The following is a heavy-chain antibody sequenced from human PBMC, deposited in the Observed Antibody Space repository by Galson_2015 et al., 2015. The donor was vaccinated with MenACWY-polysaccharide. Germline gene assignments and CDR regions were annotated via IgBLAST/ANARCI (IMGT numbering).Heavy chain of an antibody. J-gene: IGHJ4*02. CDR3: TRDLGHITVAGIFFDC. Sequence: SVKVSCKASGYTFTDFGISWVRQAPGQGLEWLGWISAYNGNKNYAQKLQGRVTMTTDTSTSTAYMELRSLRSDDTAVYYCTRDLGHITVAGIFFDCWGQGTLVTVSS. CDR1: GYTFTDFG. CDR2: ISAYNGNK. D-gene: IGHD6-19*01. V-gene: IGHV1-18*01.